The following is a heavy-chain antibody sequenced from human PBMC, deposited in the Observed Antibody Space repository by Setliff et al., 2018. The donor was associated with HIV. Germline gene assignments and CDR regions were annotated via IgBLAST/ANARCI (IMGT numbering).Heavy chain of an antibody. CDR3: ARDGWDYYGSGTYPPLYYFDS. CDR1: GDTFRSYA. Sequence: ASVKVSCKASGDTFRSYAISWVRQAPGQGLEWMGRIISILATSNYTQKFQGRVTITADKSTRTAYMELSSLRSEDTAVYYCARDGWDYYGSGTYPPLYYFDSWGQGTLVTVSS. D-gene: IGHD3-10*01. CDR2: IISILATS. V-gene: IGHV1-69*06. J-gene: IGHJ4*01.